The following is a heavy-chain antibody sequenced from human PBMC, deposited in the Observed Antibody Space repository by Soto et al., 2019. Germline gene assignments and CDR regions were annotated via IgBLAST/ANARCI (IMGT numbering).Heavy chain of an antibody. CDR3: ARDLGGWPDY. CDR2: ISAYNGNT. D-gene: IGHD2-15*01. Sequence: ASVKVSCKASGYSFTDYVIHWVRQAPGQGLEWMGWISAYNGNTNYSQKFQGRVTITRDTSASTAYMELSSLRSEDTAVYYCARDLGGWPDYWGQGTLVTVSS. J-gene: IGHJ4*02. CDR1: GYSFTDYV. V-gene: IGHV1-3*01.